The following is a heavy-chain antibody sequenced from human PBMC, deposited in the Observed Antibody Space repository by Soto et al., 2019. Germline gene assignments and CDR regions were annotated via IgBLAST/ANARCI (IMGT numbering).Heavy chain of an antibody. D-gene: IGHD6-13*01. V-gene: IGHV1-18*01. Sequence: ASGKVSCKASGYTFTSYGISWVRQAPGQGIEWMGWISAYNGNTNYAQKLQGRVTMTTDTSTSTAYMELRSLRSDDTAVYYCARYLLVLAAAHPNRFSPWAQGTLVPVSS. CDR3: ARYLLVLAAAHPNRFSP. CDR2: ISAYNGNT. J-gene: IGHJ5*02. CDR1: GYTFTSYG.